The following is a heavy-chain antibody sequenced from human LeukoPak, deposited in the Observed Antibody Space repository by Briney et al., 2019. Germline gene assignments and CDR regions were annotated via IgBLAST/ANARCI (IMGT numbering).Heavy chain of an antibody. J-gene: IGHJ4*02. D-gene: IGHD6-19*01. CDR3: AREESGGGWRSLDY. Sequence: SETLSLTCTVSGGSVNSFFWSWIRQPAGKGLEWIGRIHPSGGSNYNSSLKSRVTMSVDTSENQFSLKLNSVTAADTAIYYCAREESGGGWRSLDYWGQGTLDAVSS. V-gene: IGHV4-4*07. CDR1: GGSVNSFF. CDR2: IHPSGGS.